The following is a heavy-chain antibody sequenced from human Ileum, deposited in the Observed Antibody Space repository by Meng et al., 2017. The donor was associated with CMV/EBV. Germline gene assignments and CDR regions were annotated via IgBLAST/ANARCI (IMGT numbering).Heavy chain of an antibody. Sequence: EVQVVWAGGGLVKTGRARRVSWAASGITFRSCSMSWVSQAPGKWLKWVSSSNTRANNIYYGDSMKGLFTVSRDNAKNSLYLQMNSLRAEDTAIYYCVRLSSSSDFDFWGQGTLVTVSS. CDR3: VRLSSSSDFDF. V-gene: IGHV3-21*06. J-gene: IGHJ4*02. CDR1: GITFRSCS. D-gene: IGHD6-6*01. CDR2: SNTRANNI.